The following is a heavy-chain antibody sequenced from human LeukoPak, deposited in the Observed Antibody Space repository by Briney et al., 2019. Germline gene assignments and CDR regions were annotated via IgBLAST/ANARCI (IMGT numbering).Heavy chain of an antibody. J-gene: IGHJ6*02. V-gene: IGHV4-34*01. Sequence: SETLSLTCAVYGGSFSGYYWSWIRQPPGKGLEWIGEINHSGSTNYSPSLKSRVTISVDTSKNQFSLKLSSVTAADTAVYYCATSQNYGPSSYGMDVWGQGTTVTVSS. D-gene: IGHD4-17*01. CDR3: ATSQNYGPSSYGMDV. CDR2: INHSGST. CDR1: GGSFSGYY.